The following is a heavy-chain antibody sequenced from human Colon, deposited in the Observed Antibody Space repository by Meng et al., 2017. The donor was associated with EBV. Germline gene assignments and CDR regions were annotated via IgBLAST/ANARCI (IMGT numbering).Heavy chain of an antibody. CDR2: VYHTGST. V-gene: IGHV4-4*03. Sequence: QESLPGLGKPPGTLSRTCPVSGGSISSSHWWTWVRQPPGKGLEWIGEVYHTGSTKYNPSLKSRLTISVDKSKNQFSLNLTSVTAADTAVYYCARVWQSLTAFFDSWGQGTLVTVSS. J-gene: IGHJ4*02. CDR1: GGSISSSHW. D-gene: IGHD2-21*01. CDR3: ARVWQSLTAFFDS.